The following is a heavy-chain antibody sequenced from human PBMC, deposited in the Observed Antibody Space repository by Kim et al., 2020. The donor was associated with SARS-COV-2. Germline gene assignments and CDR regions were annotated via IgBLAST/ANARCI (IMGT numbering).Heavy chain of an antibody. V-gene: IGHV1-3*01. CDR2: INAGNGNT. Sequence: ASVKVSCKASGYTFTSYAMHWVRQAPGQRLEWMGWINAGNGNTKYSQKFQGRVTITRDTSASTAYMELSSLRSEDTAVYYCARLGVVVAAIKWYYYYGMDVWGQGATVTVSS. D-gene: IGHD2-15*01. J-gene: IGHJ6*02. CDR3: ARLGVVVAAIKWYYYYGMDV. CDR1: GYTFTSYA.